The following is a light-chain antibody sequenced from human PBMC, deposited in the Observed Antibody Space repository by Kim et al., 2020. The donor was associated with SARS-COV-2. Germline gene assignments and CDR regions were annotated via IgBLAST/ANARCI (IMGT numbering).Light chain of an antibody. CDR2: HVR. Sequence: GQSIPLSCTGSSGDVGGCDYVCWYLQHPGKPPKVMIYHVRQRPSGVSDRFSGTKTGNTAYLTISGLQAEDEADYYCCSSTRSSTLVFGGGTKLTVL. CDR1: SGDVGGCDY. J-gene: IGLJ3*02. V-gene: IGLV2-14*03. CDR3: CSSTRSSTLV.